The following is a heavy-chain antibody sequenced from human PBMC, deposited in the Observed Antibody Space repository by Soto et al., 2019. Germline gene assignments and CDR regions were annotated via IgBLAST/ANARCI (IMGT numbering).Heavy chain of an antibody. V-gene: IGHV1-58*01. CDR1: GFTFTSSA. Sequence: GASVKVSFKASGFTFTSSAVQWVRQARGQRLEWIGWIVVGSGNTNYAQKFQERVTITRDMSTSTAYMELSSLRSEDTAVYYCAALSTYYYDSSGYYYERLNLLDSWGQGTLVTVSS. CDR3: AALSTYYYDSSGYYYERLNLLDS. D-gene: IGHD3-22*01. CDR2: IVVGSGNT. J-gene: IGHJ5*01.